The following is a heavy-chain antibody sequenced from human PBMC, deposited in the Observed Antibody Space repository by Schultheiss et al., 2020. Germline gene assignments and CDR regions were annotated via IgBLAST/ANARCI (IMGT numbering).Heavy chain of an antibody. D-gene: IGHD4-23*01. J-gene: IGHJ6*02. CDR3: ARDGLKSDLSPTVITWVDYFYYGMDV. CDR1: GYTFSTYG. V-gene: IGHV1-18*01. Sequence: ASVKVSCKASGYTFSTYGISWVRQAPGQGLEWMGWISPYNGDTYYAQTFQGRVTMTTDISTTTAYMELRTLRSDDTAVYYCARDGLKSDLSPTVITWVDYFYYGMDVWGQGTTVTVS. CDR2: ISPYNGDT.